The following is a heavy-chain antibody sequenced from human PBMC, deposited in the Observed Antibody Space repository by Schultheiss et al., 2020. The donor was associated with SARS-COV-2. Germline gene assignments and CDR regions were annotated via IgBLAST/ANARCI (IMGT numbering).Heavy chain of an antibody. V-gene: IGHV4-59*01. D-gene: IGHD5-24*01. CDR1: GFTFSDYY. Sequence: ESLKISCAASGFTFSDYYMSWIRQHPGKGLEWIGYIYYSGSTNYNPSLKSRVTISVDTSKNQFSLKLSSVTAADTAVYYCARESRDGLDYWGQGTLVTVSS. CDR3: ARESRDGLDY. CDR2: IYYSGST. J-gene: IGHJ4*02.